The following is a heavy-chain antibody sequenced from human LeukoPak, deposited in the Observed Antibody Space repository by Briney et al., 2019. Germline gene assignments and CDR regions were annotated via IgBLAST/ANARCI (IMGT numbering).Heavy chain of an antibody. Sequence: SETLSLTCTVSGGSISSYYWNWIRQSPGKGLEWIGYIYHTGSRNSNPSLKSRVTMSVDTSKSQFSLKLSSVTAADTAVYFCARQSGSVSFWFDPWGQGTLVTVSS. J-gene: IGHJ5*02. V-gene: IGHV4-59*01. CDR1: GGSISSYY. CDR2: IYHTGSR. D-gene: IGHD5-12*01. CDR3: ARQSGSVSFWFDP.